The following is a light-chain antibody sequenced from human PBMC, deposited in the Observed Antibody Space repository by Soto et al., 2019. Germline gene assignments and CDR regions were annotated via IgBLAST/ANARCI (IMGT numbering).Light chain of an antibody. V-gene: IGLV2-23*01. CDR3: CSYAGSSTYV. Sequence: QSVLTQPASVSGSPGRSITISCTGTSSDVGSYNLVSWYQQHPGKAPKLMIYEDTKRPSGVSNRFSGSKSGNMASLTISGLQAEDEADYYCCSYAGSSTYVFGTGTKVT. J-gene: IGLJ1*01. CDR2: EDT. CDR1: SSDVGSYNL.